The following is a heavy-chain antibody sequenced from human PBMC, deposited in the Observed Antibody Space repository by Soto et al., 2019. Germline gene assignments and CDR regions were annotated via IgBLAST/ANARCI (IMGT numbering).Heavy chain of an antibody. CDR2: ISYDGSDE. V-gene: IGHV3-30*03. CDR3: ARLRYYGSGSYSDY. Sequence: PGGSLRLSCAASGFIFSSFGIHWVRQAPGKGLEWVAVISYDGSDEGYADSVKGRFTISRDNVKNSLYLQMNSLRAEDTAVYYCARLRYYGSGSYSDYWGQGTLVTVSS. J-gene: IGHJ4*02. D-gene: IGHD3-10*01. CDR1: GFIFSSFG.